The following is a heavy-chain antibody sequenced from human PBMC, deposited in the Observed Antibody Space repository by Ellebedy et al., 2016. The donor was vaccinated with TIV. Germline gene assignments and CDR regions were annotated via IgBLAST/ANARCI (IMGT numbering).Heavy chain of an antibody. CDR1: GFTFSSYG. J-gene: IGHJ5*02. CDR2: IWSDGSKK. D-gene: IGHD4-17*01. V-gene: IGHV3-33*01. CDR3: ARDPKILQHDDYYGWFDP. Sequence: GESLKISCAASGFTFSSYGMHWVRQAPGKGLEWVAFIWSDGSKKFYADSVKGRFTISRDNSKNTLHLLLDSLRAKDTAIYYCARDPKILQHDDYYGWFDPWGQGTLVTVSP.